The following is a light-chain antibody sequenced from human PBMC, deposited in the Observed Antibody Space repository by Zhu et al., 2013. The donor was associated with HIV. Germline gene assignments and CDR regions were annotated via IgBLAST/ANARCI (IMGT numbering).Light chain of an antibody. CDR2: KNN. J-gene: IGLJ3*02. CDR1: SSNIGSNT. CDR3: LSYAGSDRWV. V-gene: IGLV1-44*01. Sequence: QSVLTQPPSASGTPGQRVTISCSGSSSNIGSNTVNWYQQLPGTAPRLLIYKNNQRPSGVPDRFSGSKSGTSASLAISGLRSEDEADYYCLSYAGSDRWVFGGGTKLTV.